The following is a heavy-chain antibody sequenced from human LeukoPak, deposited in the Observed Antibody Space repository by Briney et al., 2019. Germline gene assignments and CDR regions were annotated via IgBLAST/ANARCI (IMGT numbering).Heavy chain of an antibody. CDR3: VRLWEFDY. J-gene: IGHJ4*02. CDR2: ISQDGTET. CDR1: GFNLNNYW. Sequence: PGGSLRLSCAASGFNLNNYWMTWVRQPPRKGLEWVARISQDGTETSYADSVKGRFTLSKDNAEKSLYLQMNSLTTEDTAVYYCVRLWEFDYWGQGTLATVSS. V-gene: IGHV3-7*01. D-gene: IGHD1-26*01.